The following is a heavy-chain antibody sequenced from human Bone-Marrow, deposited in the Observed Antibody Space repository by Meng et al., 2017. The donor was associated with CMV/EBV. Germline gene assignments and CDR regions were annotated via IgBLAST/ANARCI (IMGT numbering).Heavy chain of an antibody. CDR3: AKGKASDQ. V-gene: IGHV3-23*01. CDR1: GFTFSSYD. Sequence: GESLKISCAASGFTFSSYDMHWVRQAPGKGLEWVSAMSGGVTSTYYADSVKGRFTISRDNSKNTLYLQMNSLRAEDTAIYYCAKGKASDQWGQGTLVTVSS. J-gene: IGHJ4*02. CDR2: MSGGVTST.